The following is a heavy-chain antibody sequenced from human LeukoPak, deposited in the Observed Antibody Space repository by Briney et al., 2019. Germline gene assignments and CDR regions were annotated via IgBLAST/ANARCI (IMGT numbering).Heavy chain of an antibody. Sequence: SETLSLTCSVSGDSISSRNWWTWVRQPPGKGLEWIGGLLYSGFTYYHPSLKSRVSISVDTSKNQFSLKLTSVTAADTAVYFCFADRGGDQGDSWGQGTLVTVSS. CDR1: GDSISSRNW. CDR2: LLYSGFT. V-gene: IGHV4-4*02. J-gene: IGHJ4*02. D-gene: IGHD3-16*01. CDR3: FADRGGDQGDS.